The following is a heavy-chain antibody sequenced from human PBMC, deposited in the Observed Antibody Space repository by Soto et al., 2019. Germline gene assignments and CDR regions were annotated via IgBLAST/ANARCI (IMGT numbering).Heavy chain of an antibody. CDR3: AKRSGAGGHFDY. V-gene: IGHV3-23*01. CDR2: VSIGGST. Sequence: DVQMLESGGGLVQPEGSLRLSCAASGFTFSSYAMGWVRQGPGKGLGWVAVVSIGGSTHYADSVRGRFTISRDNSKNTLSLQMNSLTAEDTAVYFCAKRSGAGGHFDYWGQGALVTVSS. J-gene: IGHJ4*02. D-gene: IGHD2-15*01. CDR1: GFTFSSYA.